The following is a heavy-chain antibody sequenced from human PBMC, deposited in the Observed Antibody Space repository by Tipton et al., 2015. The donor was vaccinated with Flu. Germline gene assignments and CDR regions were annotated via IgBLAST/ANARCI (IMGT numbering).Heavy chain of an antibody. Sequence: TLSLTCTVPGGSINSYYWSWIRQPAGRGLEWIGRIYSSGSTNYNLSLKSRVAISLDTFKNQFSLKLTSVTAADTAVYYCATTTYYYGSGSHDYWGQGTLVTVSS. J-gene: IGHJ4*02. D-gene: IGHD3-10*01. CDR1: GGSINSYY. V-gene: IGHV4-4*07. CDR2: IYSSGST. CDR3: ATTTYYYGSGSHDY.